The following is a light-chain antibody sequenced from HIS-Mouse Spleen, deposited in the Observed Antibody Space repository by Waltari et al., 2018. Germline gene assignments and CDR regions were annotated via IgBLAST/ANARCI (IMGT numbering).Light chain of an antibody. Sequence: EIQMTQSPSTRSASVGDRVKSTCRDSQSISSWLAWYQQKPGKAPKLLIYKASSLESGVPSRFSGSGSGSPFPLALRSLQPDHFATYYCHQYNSYSWTFGQGTKVEIK. V-gene: IGKV1-5*03. CDR2: KAS. J-gene: IGKJ1*01. CDR3: HQYNSYSWT. CDR1: QSISSW.